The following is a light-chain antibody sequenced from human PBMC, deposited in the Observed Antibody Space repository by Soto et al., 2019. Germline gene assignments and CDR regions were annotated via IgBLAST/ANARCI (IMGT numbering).Light chain of an antibody. V-gene: IGLV2-14*01. CDR2: EVS. CDR1: SSDVGGYNY. Sequence: QSVLTQPDSVSGSPGQSITISCTGTSSDVGGYNYVSWYQQHPGKAPKLMIYEVSNRPSGVSNRFSGSKSGNTASLTISGLQAEDEADYYCSSYTSSSTGVFGTGTKGTGL. CDR3: SSYTSSSTGV. J-gene: IGLJ1*01.